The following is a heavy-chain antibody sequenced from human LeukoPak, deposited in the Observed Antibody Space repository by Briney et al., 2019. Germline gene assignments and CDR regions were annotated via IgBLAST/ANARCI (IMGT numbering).Heavy chain of an antibody. CDR2: ISAYNGNT. CDR1: GYTFASYG. CDR3: ARDRNVLRFLEAYYYMDV. J-gene: IGHJ6*03. V-gene: IGHV1-18*01. Sequence: GASVKVSCKASGYTFASYGISWVRQAPGQGLEWMGWISAYNGNTNYAQKLQGRVTMTTDTSTSTAYMELRSLRSDDTAVYYCARDRNVLRFLEAYYYMDVWCKGTTVTVSS. D-gene: IGHD3-3*01.